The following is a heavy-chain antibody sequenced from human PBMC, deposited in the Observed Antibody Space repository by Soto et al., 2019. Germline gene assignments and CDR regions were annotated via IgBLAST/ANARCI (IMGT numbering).Heavy chain of an antibody. J-gene: IGHJ4*02. Sequence: EVQLVESGGGLVQPGGSLRLSCAASGFTFSSYEMNWVRQAPGKGLEWVSSISSSSSYIYYADSVKGRFTISRDNAKNSLYLQMNSLRAEDTAVYYCARDVGSGSYCLDYWGQGTLVTVSS. CDR1: GFTFSSYE. CDR3: ARDVGSGSYCLDY. CDR2: ISSSSSYI. V-gene: IGHV3-48*03. D-gene: IGHD3-10*01.